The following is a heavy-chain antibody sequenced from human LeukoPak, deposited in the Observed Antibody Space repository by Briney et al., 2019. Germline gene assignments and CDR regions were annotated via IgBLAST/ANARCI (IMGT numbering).Heavy chain of an antibody. Sequence: PSETLSLTCGVYGGAFGGYFWTWIRQAPGKGLEWIGEINHGGSTNFNPSLKSRVTMSVDTSKNQFSLKLTSVTAADTAVHYCARGGYSRVFDYWGQGTLVTVSS. CDR2: INHGGST. D-gene: IGHD1-1*01. CDR1: GGAFGGYF. CDR3: ARGGYSRVFDY. J-gene: IGHJ4*02. V-gene: IGHV4-34*01.